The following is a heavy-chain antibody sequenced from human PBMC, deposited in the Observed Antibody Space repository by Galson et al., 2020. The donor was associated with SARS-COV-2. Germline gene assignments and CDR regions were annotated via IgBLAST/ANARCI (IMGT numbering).Heavy chain of an antibody. CDR2: IAGGGGGT. CDR3: AKDLTPLIRRPEF. V-gene: IGHV3-23*01. D-gene: IGHD3-10*01. J-gene: IGHJ4*01. Sequence: GGSLRLSCAASGFSVSTCGMSWVRQAPGKGPEWVSSIAGGGGGTFYADFVRGRFAISRDDSKNTLFLQLRTVTADDTAVYYCAKDLTPLIRRPEFWGRGTLVSVAS. CDR1: GFSVSTCG.